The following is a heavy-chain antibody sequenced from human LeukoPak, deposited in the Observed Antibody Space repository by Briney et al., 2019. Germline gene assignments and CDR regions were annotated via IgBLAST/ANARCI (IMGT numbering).Heavy chain of an antibody. CDR2: IIPIFGTA. Sequence: ASVKVSCKASGGTFSSYAISWVRQAPGQGLEWMGGIIPIFGTANYAQKFQGRVTITADESTSTAYMELSSLRSEDTAVYYCARGPDFWSGIDYWGQGTLVTVSS. J-gene: IGHJ4*02. CDR3: ARGPDFWSGIDY. CDR1: GGTFSSYA. D-gene: IGHD3-3*01. V-gene: IGHV1-69*01.